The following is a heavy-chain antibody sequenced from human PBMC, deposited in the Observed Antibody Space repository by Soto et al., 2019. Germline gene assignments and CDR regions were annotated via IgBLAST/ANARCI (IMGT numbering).Heavy chain of an antibody. J-gene: IGHJ6*02. CDR1: GGSISSGGYY. CDR3: ARDKGRTWIADSASYYGMDV. Sequence: TLPLTCTVSGGSISSGGYYGSWIRQHPGKGLVWIGYIYYSGRTYYNPSLKSRVTISVDTSKNQFSLKLSSVTAADTAVYYCARDKGRTWIADSASYYGMDVWGQGTTVTVSS. V-gene: IGHV4-31*03. CDR2: IYYSGRT. D-gene: IGHD5-12*01.